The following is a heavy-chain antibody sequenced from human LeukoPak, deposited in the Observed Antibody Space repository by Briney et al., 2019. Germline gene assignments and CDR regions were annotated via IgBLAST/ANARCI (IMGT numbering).Heavy chain of an antibody. CDR1: GGTFSSYA. CDR3: ATDYTDYSLDY. D-gene: IGHD4-11*01. Sequence: SVKVSCKASGGTFSSYAINWVRQAPGQGLEWMGGIIPIFGTANYAQKFQGRVTITADESTSTAYMELSSLRSEDTAVYYCATDYTDYSLDYWGQGTLVTVSS. V-gene: IGHV1-69*13. CDR2: IIPIFGTA. J-gene: IGHJ4*02.